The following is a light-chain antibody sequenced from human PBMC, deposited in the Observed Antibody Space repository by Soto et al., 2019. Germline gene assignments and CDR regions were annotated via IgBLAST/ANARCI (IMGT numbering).Light chain of an antibody. CDR1: QAIRND. CDR2: AAS. J-gene: IGKJ2*01. CDR3: LQHHSHPYT. V-gene: IGKV1-17*01. Sequence: DIQMTQSPSSLTASVGDTVTITCRASQAIRNDLGWYQQKPGEAPKRLIYAASYLQDGVPSRFSGSGSGTEFTFTISSLQPEDFGSYYCLQHHSHPYTFGQGTKMEI.